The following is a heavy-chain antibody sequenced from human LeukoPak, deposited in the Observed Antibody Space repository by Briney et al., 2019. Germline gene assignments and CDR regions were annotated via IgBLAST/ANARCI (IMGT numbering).Heavy chain of an antibody. CDR2: ISSRAGTI. CDR1: GFTFSSYS. CDR3: ARVGALSSSWLLY. D-gene: IGHD6-13*01. Sequence: PGGSLRLSCAASGFTFSSYSMNWVRQAPGKGLEWVSSISSRAGTIYYADSVKGRFTISRDNAKNSLYLQMNSLRAEDTAVYYCARVGALSSSWLLYWGQGALVTVSS. J-gene: IGHJ4*02. V-gene: IGHV3-48*04.